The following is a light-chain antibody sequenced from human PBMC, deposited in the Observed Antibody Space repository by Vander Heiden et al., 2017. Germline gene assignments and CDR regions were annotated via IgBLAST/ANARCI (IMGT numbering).Light chain of an antibody. J-gene: IGLJ3*02. Sequence: QSVLTQPPSASGTPGQRVTISCSGSSSNIGSNTVNWYQQLPGTAPKLLFYNNDQRHSGVPDRFSGSKSGTSASLAISGLQSEDAADYYCAVWDDSLNGWVFGGGTKLTVL. CDR3: AVWDDSLNGWV. V-gene: IGLV1-44*01. CDR1: SSNIGSNT. CDR2: NND.